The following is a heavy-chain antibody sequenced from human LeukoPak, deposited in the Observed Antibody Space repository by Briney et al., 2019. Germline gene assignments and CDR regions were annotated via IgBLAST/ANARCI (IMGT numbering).Heavy chain of an antibody. D-gene: IGHD1-1*01. CDR2: ISYDGSNK. V-gene: IGHV3-30*18. CDR3: ANKLRPVLETGTYWD. J-gene: IGHJ4*02. CDR1: GFTFSSYG. Sequence: SGGSLRLSCAASGFTFSSYGMHWVRQAPGKGLEWVAVISYDGSNKYYADSVKGRFTISRDNSKNTLYLQMNSLRAEDTAVYYCANKLRPVLETGTYWDWGQGTLVTVSS.